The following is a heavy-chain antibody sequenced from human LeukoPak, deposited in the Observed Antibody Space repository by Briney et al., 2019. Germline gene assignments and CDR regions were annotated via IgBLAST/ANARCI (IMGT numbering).Heavy chain of an antibody. CDR2: IYSGGSP. Sequence: GGSLRLSCTASGFTFSTNYMSWVRQAPGKGLEWVSVIYSGGSPYYADSVKGRFTISRDNSKNTLYLQMNSLRAEDTAVYYCARDLNYYDSSGYGHWGQGTLVTVSS. CDR1: GFTFSTNY. D-gene: IGHD3-22*01. V-gene: IGHV3-53*01. J-gene: IGHJ4*02. CDR3: ARDLNYYDSSGYGH.